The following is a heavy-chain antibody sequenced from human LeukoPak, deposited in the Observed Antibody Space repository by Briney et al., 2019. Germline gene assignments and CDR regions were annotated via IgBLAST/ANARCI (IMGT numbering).Heavy chain of an antibody. CDR1: GASISSYY. CDR3: ARGKYHYDSRPVAGWYFDY. V-gene: IGHV4-59*01. CDR2: IYYSGST. D-gene: IGHD3-22*01. J-gene: IGHJ4*02. Sequence: SETLYLTCTVSGASISSYYWSWIRQSPGKGLEWIGYIYYSGSTNYNPSLKSRVTISVDTSKNLFSLKLSSVTAADTAVYYCARGKYHYDSRPVAGWYFDYWGQGTLVTVSS.